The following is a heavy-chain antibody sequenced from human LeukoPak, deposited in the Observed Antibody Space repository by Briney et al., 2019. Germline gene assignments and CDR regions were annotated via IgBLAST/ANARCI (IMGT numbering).Heavy chain of an antibody. V-gene: IGHV3-7*01. Sequence: GGSLRLSCAASGFTFSNYWMNWVRQAPGKGLEWVANIKEDGSEKIYVDSVKGRFTISRDNSKNSLYLQINNLRAEDTAVYYCTRNRGTDYWDHGTLVTVSS. D-gene: IGHD1-1*01. J-gene: IGHJ4*01. CDR3: TRNRGTDY. CDR2: IKEDGSEK. CDR1: GFTFSNYW.